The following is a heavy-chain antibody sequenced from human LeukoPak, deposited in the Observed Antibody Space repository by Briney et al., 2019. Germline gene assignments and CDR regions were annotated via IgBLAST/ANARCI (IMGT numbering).Heavy chain of an antibody. Sequence: GGSLRLSCTTSGFTFSSYEMNWVRQAPGKGLEWISYITTSGTSTYYADSVKGRFTISRDDGKTALSLQMNSLRAEDTAVYYCVVHSTTSCYWGQGTLVTVSS. CDR1: GFTFSSYE. J-gene: IGHJ4*02. D-gene: IGHD2/OR15-2a*01. CDR2: ITTSGTST. CDR3: VVHSTTSCY. V-gene: IGHV3-48*03.